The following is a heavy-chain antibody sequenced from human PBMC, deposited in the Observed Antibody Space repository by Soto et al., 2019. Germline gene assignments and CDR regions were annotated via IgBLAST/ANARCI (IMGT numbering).Heavy chain of an antibody. Sequence: SVKVSCKASGGTFAISVFNWVRQAPGQGLEWMGGIISIFGTTNYSQKFLGRVTMTADESTSTAYMELKSLRSDDTAIYYCARGWFGEFVEYFDYWGQGTLVTVSS. D-gene: IGHD3-10*01. V-gene: IGHV1-69*13. J-gene: IGHJ4*02. CDR3: ARGWFGEFVEYFDY. CDR1: GGTFAISV. CDR2: IISIFGTT.